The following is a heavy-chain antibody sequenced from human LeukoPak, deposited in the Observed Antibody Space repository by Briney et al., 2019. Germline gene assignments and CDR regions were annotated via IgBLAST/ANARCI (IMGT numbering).Heavy chain of an antibody. V-gene: IGHV1-2*06. Sequence: GASVKVSCKASGYTFTGYYMHWVRQAPGQGLEWMGRINPNSGGTNYAQKFQGRVTMTRDTSISTAYMELSRLRSDDTAVYYCAGDKLVGATRALVPTYWGQGTLVTVSS. D-gene: IGHD1-26*01. CDR3: AGDKLVGATRALVPTY. J-gene: IGHJ4*02. CDR1: GYTFTGYY. CDR2: INPNSGGT.